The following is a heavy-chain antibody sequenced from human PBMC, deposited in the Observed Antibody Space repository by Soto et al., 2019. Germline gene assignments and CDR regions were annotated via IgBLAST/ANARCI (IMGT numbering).Heavy chain of an antibody. CDR1: GYTFTNYW. CDR2: IYPGDSDT. Sequence: GESLKISCKGSGYTFTNYWIGWVRQMPGKGLEWMGIIYPGDSDTKYNPSFQGQVTISADKSITTTYLQWSSLKASDTAIYYCATYPRSGYISGYYFDYWGQGTLVTVSS. V-gene: IGHV5-51*01. D-gene: IGHD5-12*01. CDR3: ATYPRSGYISGYYFDY. J-gene: IGHJ4*02.